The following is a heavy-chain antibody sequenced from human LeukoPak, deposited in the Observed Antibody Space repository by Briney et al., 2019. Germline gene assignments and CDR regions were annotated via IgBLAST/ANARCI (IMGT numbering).Heavy chain of an antibody. V-gene: IGHV1-8*01. CDR2: MNPNSGNT. Sequence: ASVTVSCKASGYTFTSYDINWVRQATGQGLEWMGWMNPNSGNTGYAQKFQGRVTMTRNTSISTAYMELSSLRSEDTAVYYCARVPYQPNYYDSSGYYYDYYYHGMDVWGQGTTVTVSS. J-gene: IGHJ6*02. CDR1: GYTFTSYD. D-gene: IGHD3-22*01. CDR3: ARVPYQPNYYDSSGYYYDYYYHGMDV.